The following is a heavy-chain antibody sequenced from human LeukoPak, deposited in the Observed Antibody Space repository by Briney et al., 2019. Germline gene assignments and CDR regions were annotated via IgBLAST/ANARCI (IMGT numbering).Heavy chain of an antibody. J-gene: IGHJ4*02. D-gene: IGHD5-18*01. Sequence: GASVEVSCKASGYTFTSYDINWVRQATGQGLEWMGWINPNSGNTDYAQKFQGRVTITRDTSISTAYMELSSLRSEDTAVYYCARGVGHRGQEHSYVYYFDYWGQGPLVTVSS. CDR3: ARGVGHRGQEHSYVYYFDY. CDR1: GYTFTSYD. V-gene: IGHV1-8*01. CDR2: INPNSGNT.